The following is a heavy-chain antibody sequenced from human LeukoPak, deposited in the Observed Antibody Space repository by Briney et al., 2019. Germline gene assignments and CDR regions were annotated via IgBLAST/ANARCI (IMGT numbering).Heavy chain of an antibody. Sequence: ASVKVSCKASGGTFRSFAISWERQAPGQGLEWMGGSIPIFRHANYAQKFQGRVTITADESTSTAYMELSSLRSEDTAVYDCARALRYYSDSSGYAFDYWGQGTLVTVSS. CDR2: SIPIFRHA. CDR1: GGTFRSFA. J-gene: IGHJ4*02. CDR3: ARALRYYSDSSGYAFDY. D-gene: IGHD3-22*01. V-gene: IGHV1-69*13.